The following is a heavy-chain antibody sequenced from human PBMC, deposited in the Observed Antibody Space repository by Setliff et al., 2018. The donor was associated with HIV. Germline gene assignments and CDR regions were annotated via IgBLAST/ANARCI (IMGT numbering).Heavy chain of an antibody. V-gene: IGHV3-74*01. CDR1: GFTFSCYW. J-gene: IGHJ5*02. D-gene: IGHD3-22*01. Sequence: PGGSLRLSCAASGFTFSCYWMHWVRQAPGKGLVWVSRINSDGSSTSYADSVKGRFTISRDNSKNTLYLQMNSLRTEDTAVYYCARGYCDTSGCLRGGDVSWGQGTLVTVSS. CDR3: ARGYCDTSGCLRGGDVS. CDR2: INSDGSST.